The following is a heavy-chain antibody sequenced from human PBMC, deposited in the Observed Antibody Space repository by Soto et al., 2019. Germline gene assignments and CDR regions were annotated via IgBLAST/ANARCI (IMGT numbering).Heavy chain of an antibody. V-gene: IGHV1-3*01. D-gene: IGHD2-21*01. J-gene: IGHJ4*02. Sequence: QVHLVQSGADVKKPGASVKLSCKASGYTFTNYAIHWVRQAPGQSLEWMGRINAGDGNTRYPQHSQGRVTITRDTSGSTAYMELRGLRSEDTAIYYCARFSGDGSGNNFDNWGQGTLVTVSS. CDR2: INAGDGNT. CDR3: ARFSGDGSGNNFDN. CDR1: GYTFTNYA.